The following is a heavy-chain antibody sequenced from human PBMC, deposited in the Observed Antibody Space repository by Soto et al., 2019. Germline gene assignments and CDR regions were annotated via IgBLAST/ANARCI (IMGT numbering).Heavy chain of an antibody. J-gene: IGHJ5*02. CDR1: GFTFSHAW. D-gene: IGHD2-15*01. CDR2: IKSKADGETK. V-gene: IGHV3-15*01. CDR3: CVVKRLDQYSTSGYWFDP. Sequence: PGGSLRLSCAASGFTFSHAWMSWVRQARGKGLEWVGRIKSKADGETKDYGAPVRGRFTISRDDAKDTLYLQMNSLRIEDTAVYYCCVVKRLDQYSTSGYWFDPWGPGTLVTVSS.